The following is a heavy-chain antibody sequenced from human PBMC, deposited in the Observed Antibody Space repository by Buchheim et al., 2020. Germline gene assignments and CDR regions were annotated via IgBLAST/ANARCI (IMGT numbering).Heavy chain of an antibody. CDR1: GFTFSTYA. D-gene: IGHD6-6*01. CDR2: ISDDGDIT. Sequence: EVQLSESGGGLGQPGGSLRLSCAASGFTFSTYAMSWVRQAPGKGLEWVSTISDDGDITYYVDSVKGRFTISSDNSKDSLYLQMNSLRAEDTAIYYCAKDFPSYPYYFDYWGQGTL. J-gene: IGHJ4*02. V-gene: IGHV3-23*01. CDR3: AKDFPSYPYYFDY.